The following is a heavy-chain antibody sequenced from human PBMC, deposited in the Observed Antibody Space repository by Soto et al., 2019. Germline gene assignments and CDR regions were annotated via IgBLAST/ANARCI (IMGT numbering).Heavy chain of an antibody. J-gene: IGHJ4*02. V-gene: IGHV4-30-2*01. Sequence: SETLSLTCAVSGGSISSGGYSWNWIRQPPGKGLEWIGYIYHSGTTYYNPSLKSRVTISVDRSKNQFSLKLTSVTAADTAVYYCARGYSSGWWDYWGQGTLVTVSS. CDR3: ARGYSSGWWDY. D-gene: IGHD6-19*01. CDR1: GGSISSGGYS. CDR2: IYHSGTT.